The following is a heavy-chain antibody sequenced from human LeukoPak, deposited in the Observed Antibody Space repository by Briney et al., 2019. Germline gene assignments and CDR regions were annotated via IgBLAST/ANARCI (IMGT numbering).Heavy chain of an antibody. Sequence: ASVKVSCKASGYTFTSYGISWVRQAPGQGLEWMGWISAYNGNTNYAQKLQGRVTMTTDTSTSTAYMELRSLRSDDTAVYYCARSGDTWSGYHKTLFDYWGQGTLVTVSS. CDR2: ISAYNGNT. D-gene: IGHD3-3*01. V-gene: IGHV1-18*01. J-gene: IGHJ4*02. CDR3: ARSGDTWSGYHKTLFDY. CDR1: GYTFTSYG.